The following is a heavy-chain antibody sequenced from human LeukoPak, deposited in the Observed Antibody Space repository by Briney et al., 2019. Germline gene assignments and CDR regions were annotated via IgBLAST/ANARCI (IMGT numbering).Heavy chain of an antibody. CDR2: ISAYNGNT. CDR3: AREKRYSSGWYYFDY. D-gene: IGHD6-19*01. Sequence: ASVKVSCKASGYTFTNYGISRVRQAPGQGLEWMGWISAYNGNTNYAQKLQGRVTMTTDTSTSTAYMELRSLRSDDTAVYYCAREKRYSSGWYYFDYWGQGTLVTVSS. V-gene: IGHV1-18*01. CDR1: GYTFTNYG. J-gene: IGHJ4*02.